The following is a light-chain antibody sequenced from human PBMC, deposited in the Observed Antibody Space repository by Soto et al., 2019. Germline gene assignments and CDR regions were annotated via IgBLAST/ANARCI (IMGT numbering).Light chain of an antibody. CDR2: GAS. Sequence: EIVLTQSPATLSLSPGERATLSCRACQSVSSSLAWHQQKPGQAPRLLIYGASNGAAGIPARFSGTGSGTDFTLTISSLEPADFAVYYCQQRYNWPLTFGGGTKVEIK. J-gene: IGKJ4*01. CDR3: QQRYNWPLT. V-gene: IGKV3-11*01. CDR1: QSVSSS.